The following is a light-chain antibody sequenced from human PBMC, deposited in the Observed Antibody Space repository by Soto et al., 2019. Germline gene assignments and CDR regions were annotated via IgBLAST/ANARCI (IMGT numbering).Light chain of an antibody. CDR2: AAS. V-gene: IGKV1D-12*01. CDR3: QQANSFPYT. Sequence: DIQMTQSPSSVSASVVDRVTITCRSSQRIASWLALYQQKGGKAPKLLIFAASSLQSGVPSRFSGSGSGTVFTLTINSLQPEDFATYYCQQANSFPYTFGQGTKVDIK. CDR1: QRIASW. J-gene: IGKJ2*01.